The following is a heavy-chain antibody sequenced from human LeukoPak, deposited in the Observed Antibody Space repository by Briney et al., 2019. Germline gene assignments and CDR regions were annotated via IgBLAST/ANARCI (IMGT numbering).Heavy chain of an antibody. CDR2: ISSSISYI. Sequence: GGSLRLSCAASGFTFSSYSMNWVRQAPGKGLEWVSSISSSISYIHYADSVKGRFTISRDNAKNSLYLQMNSLRAEDTAVYYCARGWGGYCSSTSCYSHMDVWGKGTTVTVSS. CDR3: ARGWGGYCSSTSCYSHMDV. CDR1: GFTFSSYS. D-gene: IGHD2-2*01. J-gene: IGHJ6*03. V-gene: IGHV3-21*01.